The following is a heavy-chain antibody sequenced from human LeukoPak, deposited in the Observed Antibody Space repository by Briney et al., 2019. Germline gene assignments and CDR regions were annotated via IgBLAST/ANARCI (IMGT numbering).Heavy chain of an antibody. CDR1: GGSFTNYY. V-gene: IGHV4-4*07. CDR3: ARVKVLRFLEWFLDF. Sequence: SETLSLTCSVSGGSFTNYYWSWIRQPAGKGLEWIGRIYTSGSTNYNPFFKSRVTMSLDTSQKEVSLTLTSMTAADTAVYFCARVKVLRFLEWFLDFWGQGALVTVSS. CDR2: IYTSGST. D-gene: IGHD3-3*01. J-gene: IGHJ4*02.